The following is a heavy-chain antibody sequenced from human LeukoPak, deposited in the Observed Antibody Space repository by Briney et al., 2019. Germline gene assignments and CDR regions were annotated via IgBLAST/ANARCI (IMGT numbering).Heavy chain of an antibody. D-gene: IGHD3-9*01. V-gene: IGHV3-23*01. Sequence: PGGSLRLSCAASGFTFSSYAMSWVRQAPGKGLEWVSAISGSGGSTYYADSVKGRFTISRDNSKNTLYLQMNSLRAEDTAVYYCAKEGRSDILTGYYRYFDYRGQGTLVTVSS. CDR1: GFTFSSYA. CDR3: AKEGRSDILTGYYRYFDY. CDR2: ISGSGGST. J-gene: IGHJ4*02.